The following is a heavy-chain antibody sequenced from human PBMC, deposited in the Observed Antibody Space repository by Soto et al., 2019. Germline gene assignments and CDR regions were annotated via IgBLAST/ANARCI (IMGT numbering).Heavy chain of an antibody. Sequence: SETLSLTCTVSGGSISSGGYYWSWIRQHPGKGLEWIGYIYYSGSTYYNPSLKSRVTISVDTSKNQFSLKLSSVTAADTAVYYCARDGSVHCSGGSCYRAFDYWGQGTLVTVSS. CDR1: GGSISSGGYY. J-gene: IGHJ4*02. V-gene: IGHV4-31*03. CDR3: ARDGSVHCSGGSCYRAFDY. D-gene: IGHD2-15*01. CDR2: IYYSGST.